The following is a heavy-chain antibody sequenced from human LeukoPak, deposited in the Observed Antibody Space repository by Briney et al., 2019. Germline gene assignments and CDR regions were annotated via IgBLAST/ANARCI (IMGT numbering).Heavy chain of an antibody. Sequence: ASVKLSCKASAYTFTSYYMHWVRHAHGQGLGRMGIINPSGDGTSYAQKFQGRVTLTRDTSTSTVYMELRSLRSEDTAGYYCARSGGASRGFDYWGQGTLVTVSS. CDR1: AYTFTSYY. CDR2: INPSGDGT. J-gene: IGHJ4*02. CDR3: ARSGGASRGFDY. D-gene: IGHD3-10*01. V-gene: IGHV1-46*01.